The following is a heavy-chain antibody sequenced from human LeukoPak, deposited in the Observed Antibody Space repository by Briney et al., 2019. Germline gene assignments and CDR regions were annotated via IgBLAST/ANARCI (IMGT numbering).Heavy chain of an antibody. V-gene: IGHV3-23*01. CDR3: ATDYSKWQFDY. CDR1: GFTFSTYA. CDR2: ISGSGGST. J-gene: IGHJ4*02. Sequence: GGSLRLSCAASGFTFSTYAMSWVRQAPGEGLEWVSTISGSGGSTYYADSVKGRFTISRDKSKNTLYLQMNSLRAEDTAVYYCATDYSKWQFDYWGQGTLVTVSS. D-gene: IGHD6-13*01.